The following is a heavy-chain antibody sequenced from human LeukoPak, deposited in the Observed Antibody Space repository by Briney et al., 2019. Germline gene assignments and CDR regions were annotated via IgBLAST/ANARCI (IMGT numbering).Heavy chain of an antibody. Sequence: GGSLGLSCAASGFTFSIYWMHWVRQAPGRGLVWVSRINSDGSSTSYADSVKGRFTISRDNAKNTLYLQMNSLRAEDTAVYYCARVVVGAIVYWGQGTLVTVSS. D-gene: IGHD1-26*01. V-gene: IGHV3-74*01. J-gene: IGHJ4*02. CDR2: INSDGSST. CDR3: ARVVVGAIVY. CDR1: GFTFSIYW.